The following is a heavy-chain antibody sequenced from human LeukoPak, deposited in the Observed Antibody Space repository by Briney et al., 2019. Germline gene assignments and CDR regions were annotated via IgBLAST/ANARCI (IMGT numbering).Heavy chain of an antibody. V-gene: IGHV3-23*01. D-gene: IGHD6-13*01. CDR3: ANRVGIAAGGITSDY. J-gene: IGHJ4*02. Sequence: GGSLRLSCAASGFTFSSYAMSWVRQAPGKGLEWVGSISGSGGSTYYADSVKGRFTISRDNSKNTLYLQMNSLRADDTAVYYCANRVGIAAGGITSDYWGQGTLVTVSS. CDR2: ISGSGGST. CDR1: GFTFSSYA.